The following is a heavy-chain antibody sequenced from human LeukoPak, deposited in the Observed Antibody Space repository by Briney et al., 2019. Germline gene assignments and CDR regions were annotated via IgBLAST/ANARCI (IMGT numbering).Heavy chain of an antibody. D-gene: IGHD5-12*01. V-gene: IGHV3-21*01. J-gene: IGHJ6*03. CDR1: GFTFSSYS. Sequence: GGSLRLSCAASGFTFSSYSMNWVRQAPGKGLEWVSSISSSSSYIYYADSVKGRFTISRDNAKNSLYLQMNSLRAEDTAVYYCARDGRSSGYDYDYYYYMDVWGKGTTVTVSS. CDR2: ISSSSSYI. CDR3: ARDGRSSGYDYDYYYYMDV.